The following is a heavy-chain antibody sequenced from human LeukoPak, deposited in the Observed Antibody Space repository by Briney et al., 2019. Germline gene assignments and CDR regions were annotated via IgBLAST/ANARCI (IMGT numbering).Heavy chain of an antibody. CDR1: GFTFSTYN. Sequence: GGSLRLSCAASGFTFSTYNMNWVRQAPGKGLEWVSSISSSSSYIYYADSVKGRFTISRDNAKNSLYLQMNSLRAEDTAVYYCAREGGGDPSYYYYGMDVWGQGTTVTVSS. V-gene: IGHV3-21*01. J-gene: IGHJ6*02. CDR3: AREGGGDPSYYYYGMDV. D-gene: IGHD2-21*02. CDR2: ISSSSSYI.